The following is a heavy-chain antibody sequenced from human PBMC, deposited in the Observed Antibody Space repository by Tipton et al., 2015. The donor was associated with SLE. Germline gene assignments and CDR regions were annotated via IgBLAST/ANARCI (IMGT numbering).Heavy chain of an antibody. CDR2: INHSGST. CDR1: GGSFSGYY. V-gene: IGHV4-34*01. D-gene: IGHD2-2*01. J-gene: IGHJ4*02. CDR3: ARGRTYQSRSFDY. Sequence: TLSLTCAVYGGSFSGYYWSWIRQPPGKGLEWIGEINHSGSTNYNPSLKSRVTISVDRSKNQFSLKVSSVTAADTAVYYCARGRTYQSRSFDYWGQGTLVTVSS.